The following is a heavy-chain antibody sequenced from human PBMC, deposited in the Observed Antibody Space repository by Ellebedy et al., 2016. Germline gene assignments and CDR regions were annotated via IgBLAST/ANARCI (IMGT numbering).Heavy chain of an antibody. V-gene: IGHV3-23*01. CDR1: GLTFSTCE. Sequence: GGSLRLSCAVSGLTFSTCEMNWVRQPPGKGLEWVSYIGASGATSYAHSVRGRFTISRDNSKSTLYLQMNSLRADDTALYYCARRGVPLGSYFFDYWGQGALVTVSS. CDR2: IGASGAT. J-gene: IGHJ4*02. D-gene: IGHD3-10*01. CDR3: ARRGVPLGSYFFDY.